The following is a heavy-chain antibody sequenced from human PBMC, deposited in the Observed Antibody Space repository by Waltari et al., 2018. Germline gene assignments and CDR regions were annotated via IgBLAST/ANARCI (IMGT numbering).Heavy chain of an antibody. D-gene: IGHD2-2*02. CDR1: GFTFSNYA. Sequence: EVQLLESGGGLVQPGGSLRLSCAASGFTFSNYAMSWVRQAPGKGREWVSALSGTGGSTYYADSVKGRFTISRDNSKNTLYLQMNSLRVEDTAVYFCARGPYCSPTSCYTVGWFDTWGQGTLVTVSS. CDR2: LSGTGGST. CDR3: ARGPYCSPTSCYTVGWFDT. V-gene: IGHV3-23*01. J-gene: IGHJ5*02.